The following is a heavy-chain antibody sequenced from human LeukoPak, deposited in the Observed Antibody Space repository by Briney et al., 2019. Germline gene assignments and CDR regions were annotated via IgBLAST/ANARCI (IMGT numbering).Heavy chain of an antibody. CDR3: ARLSDY. V-gene: IGHV4-39*01. CDR1: GGAISNDNYY. J-gene: IGHJ4*02. CDR2: INYSGTT. Sequence: SETLSLTCTVSGGAISNDNYYWGWICPPPGKGLEWIASINYSGTTYYNPSLNSRVSISVDTSKTQLSLRLSSVTAADTAVYYCARLSDYWGQGILVTVSS.